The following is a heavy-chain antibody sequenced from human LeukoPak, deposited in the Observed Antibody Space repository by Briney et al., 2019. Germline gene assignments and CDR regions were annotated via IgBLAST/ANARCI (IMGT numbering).Heavy chain of an antibody. V-gene: IGHV1-2*02. Sequence: ASVKVSCKTSGYTFTDYYIHWVRQAPGQGLEWMGWINPDSGYTNYAQKFQGRVTMTRDTSINTAYMELSRLTSDDTAVYYCATDPRTTVFGTFRYYYMDVWGEGSTVAVSS. CDR3: ATDPRTTVFGTFRYYYMDV. D-gene: IGHD3-3*01. CDR1: GYTFTDYY. CDR2: INPDSGYT. J-gene: IGHJ6*03.